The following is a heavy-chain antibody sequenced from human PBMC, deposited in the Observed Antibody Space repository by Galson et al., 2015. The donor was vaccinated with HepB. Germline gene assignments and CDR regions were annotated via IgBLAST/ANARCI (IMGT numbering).Heavy chain of an antibody. CDR3: AKDPYLYSALAGTMAGFDY. CDR1: GFTFSNYG. Sequence: SLRLSCAASGFTFSNYGMHWVRQAPGKGLAWVAVISYDGSNKYYADSVKGRFTISRDNSKNTLYLQMNSLRAEDTALYYCAKDPYLYSALAGTMAGFDYWGQGNLVTVSS. V-gene: IGHV3-30*18. CDR2: ISYDGSNK. D-gene: IGHD6-19*01. J-gene: IGHJ4*02.